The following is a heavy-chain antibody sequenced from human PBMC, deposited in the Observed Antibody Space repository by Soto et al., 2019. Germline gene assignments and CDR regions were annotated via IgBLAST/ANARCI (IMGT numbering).Heavy chain of an antibody. D-gene: IGHD3-16*01. CDR2: ISSSSSTI. CDR1: GFTFSSYS. V-gene: IGHV3-48*04. Sequence: GGSLRLSCAASGFTFSSYSMNWVRQAPGKGLEWVSYISSSSSTIYYADSVKGRFTISRDNAKNSLYLQMNSLRAEDTAVYYCARVLGGGHSDYWGQGTLVTVSS. J-gene: IGHJ4*02. CDR3: ARVLGGGHSDY.